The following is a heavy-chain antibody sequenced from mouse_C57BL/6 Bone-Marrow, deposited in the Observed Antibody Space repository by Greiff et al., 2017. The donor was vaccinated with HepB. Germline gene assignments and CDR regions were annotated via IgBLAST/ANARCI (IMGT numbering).Heavy chain of an antibody. CDR2: ISNLAYSI. Sequence: EVKVIESGGGLVQPGGSLKLSCAASGFTFSDYGMAWVRQAPRKGPEWVAFISNLAYSIYYADTVTGRFTISIENAKNTLYLEMSSLRSEDTAMYYCARHGNYVDYYAMDYWGQGTSVTVSS. CDR3: ARHGNYVDYYAMDY. CDR1: GFTFSDYG. D-gene: IGHD2-1*01. J-gene: IGHJ4*01. V-gene: IGHV5-15*01.